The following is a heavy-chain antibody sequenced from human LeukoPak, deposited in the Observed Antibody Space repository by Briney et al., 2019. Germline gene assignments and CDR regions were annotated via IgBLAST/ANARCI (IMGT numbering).Heavy chain of an antibody. CDR1: GDSITSSSFY. CDR3: VRVFGSYYFFDY. Sequence: SETLSLTCTISGDSITSSSFYWGWIRQSPEKGLEYIGNIYHSGSTNYNPSLKSRVSISVDASKNQFSLSLSSVTAADTAVYYCVRVFGSYYFFDYWGQGSLVTVSP. D-gene: IGHD1-26*01. V-gene: IGHV4-39*07. J-gene: IGHJ4*02. CDR2: IYHSGST.